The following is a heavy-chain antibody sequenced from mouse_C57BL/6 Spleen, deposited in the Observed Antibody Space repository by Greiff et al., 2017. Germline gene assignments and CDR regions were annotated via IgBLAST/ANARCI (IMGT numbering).Heavy chain of an antibody. CDR3: AKSWALYAMDY. V-gene: IGHV1-64*01. D-gene: IGHD4-1*01. Sequence: QVQLQQPGAELVKPGASVKLSCKASGYTFTSYWMHWVKQRPGQGLEWIGMIHPNSGSTNYNEKFKSKATLTVDKSSSTAYMQLSSLTSEDYAVYYCAKSWALYAMDYWGQGTSVTVSS. CDR2: IHPNSGST. J-gene: IGHJ4*01. CDR1: GYTFTSYW.